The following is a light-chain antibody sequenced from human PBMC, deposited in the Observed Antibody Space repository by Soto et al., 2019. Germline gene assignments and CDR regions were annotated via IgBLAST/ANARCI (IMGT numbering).Light chain of an antibody. V-gene: IGKV1-9*01. CDR2: GTF. CDR3: QHHNNYPPFT. J-gene: IGKJ3*01. CDR1: QAIKTY. Sequence: IQLTQSPSSLSASVGDRVSITCRASQAIKTYLAGYQQKQGKAPKLLISGTFTLQSGVPSRFNGSGSGTDFTLTISRLQPEDFATYYCQHHNNYPPFTFGPGTKVDLE.